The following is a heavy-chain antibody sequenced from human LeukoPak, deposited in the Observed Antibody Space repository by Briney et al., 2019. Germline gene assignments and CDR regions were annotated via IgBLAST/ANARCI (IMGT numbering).Heavy chain of an antibody. CDR2: IYSGGST. Sequence: GGTLRLSCAASGFTVSSNYMSWVRQAPGKGLDWVSGIYSGGSTYYANSVKGRFTISRDNAKNTLYLQMNSLRVEDTAVYYCARGNSFDYWGQGTLVTV. CDR3: ARGNSFDY. J-gene: IGHJ4*02. V-gene: IGHV3-66*01. CDR1: GFTVSSNY.